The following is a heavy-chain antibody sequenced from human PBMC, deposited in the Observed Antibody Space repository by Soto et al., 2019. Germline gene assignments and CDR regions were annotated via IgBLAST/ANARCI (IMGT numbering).Heavy chain of an antibody. Sequence: GGSLRLSCAASGFTFSSYAMSWVRQAPGKGLEWVSAISGSGGSTYYADSVKGRFTISRDNSKNTLYLQMNSLRAEDTAVYYCAKDPLRFLAPMGLFSGDYWGQGTLVTVSS. CDR1: GFTFSSYA. D-gene: IGHD3-3*01. CDR3: AKDPLRFLAPMGLFSGDY. V-gene: IGHV3-23*01. CDR2: ISGSGGST. J-gene: IGHJ4*02.